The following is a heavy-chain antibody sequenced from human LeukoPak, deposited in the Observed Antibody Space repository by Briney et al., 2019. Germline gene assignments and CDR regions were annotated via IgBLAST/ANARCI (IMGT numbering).Heavy chain of an antibody. J-gene: IGHJ5*02. CDR1: GYNFATYW. D-gene: IGHD3-10*01. Sequence: GESLKISCKGSGYNFATYWIAWVRQMPGRGLEWMGIIYPGDSNIKYSPSFQGLVTISADKSISTAYLQWSSLKASDTAVYYCATSSYSYYNTPFDCFDPWGQGTLVTVSS. CDR3: ATSSYSYYNTPFDCFDP. CDR2: IYPGDSNI. V-gene: IGHV5-51*01.